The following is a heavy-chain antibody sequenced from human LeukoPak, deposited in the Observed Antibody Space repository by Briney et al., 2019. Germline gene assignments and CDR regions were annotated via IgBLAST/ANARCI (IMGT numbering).Heavy chain of an antibody. V-gene: IGHV1-24*01. CDR1: GGTFSSYA. J-gene: IGHJ6*02. D-gene: IGHD2-2*01. CDR2: FDPEDGET. CDR3: ATRPSSTSSYYYGMDV. Sequence: ASVKVSCKASGGTFSSYAISWVRQAPGKGLEWMGGFDPEDGETIYAQKFQGRVTMTEDTSTDTAYMELSSLRSEDTAVYYCATRPSSTSSYYYGMDVWGQGTTVTVSS.